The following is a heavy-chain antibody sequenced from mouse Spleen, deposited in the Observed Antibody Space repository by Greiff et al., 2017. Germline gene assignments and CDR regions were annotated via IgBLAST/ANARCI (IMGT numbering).Heavy chain of an antibody. D-gene: IGHD1-2*01. J-gene: IGHJ2*01. Sequence: EVKLVESGGGLVKLGGSLKLSCAASGFTFSSYAMSWVRQTPEKRLEWVATISSGGGNTYYPDSVKGRFTISRDNAKNTLYLQMSSLKSEDTAMYYCARTAPSLFDYWGQGTTLTVSS. CDR2: ISSGGGNT. V-gene: IGHV5-9*04. CDR3: ARTAPSLFDY. CDR1: GFTFSSYA.